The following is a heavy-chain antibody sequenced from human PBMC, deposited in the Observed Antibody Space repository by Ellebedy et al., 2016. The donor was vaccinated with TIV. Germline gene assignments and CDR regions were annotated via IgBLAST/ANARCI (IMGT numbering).Heavy chain of an antibody. D-gene: IGHD1-26*01. J-gene: IGHJ1*01. Sequence: GESLKISCAASGFTFSSYSINWVRQAPGKGLECISYISSSTTTIYYADSVKGRFTISRDNGKTSLYLQMNSLRVEDTAVYYCAREGSGSYGAEYFQHWGQGTLVTVSS. V-gene: IGHV3-48*04. CDR3: AREGSGSYGAEYFQH. CDR2: ISSSTTTI. CDR1: GFTFSSYS.